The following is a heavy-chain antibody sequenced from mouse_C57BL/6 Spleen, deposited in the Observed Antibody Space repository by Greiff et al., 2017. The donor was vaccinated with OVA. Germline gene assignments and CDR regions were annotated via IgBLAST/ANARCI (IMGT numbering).Heavy chain of an antibody. D-gene: IGHD2-2*01. CDR2: IHPNSGST. Sequence: QVQLQQPGAELVKPGASVKLSCKASGYTFTSYWMHWVKQRPGQGLEWIGMIHPNSGSTNYNEKFKSKATLTVDKSSSTAYMKLSSLTSEDSAVYYCARSRGVTTRSLDDWGQGTLVTVSA. CDR1: GYTFTSYW. CDR3: ARSRGVTTRSLDD. J-gene: IGHJ3*01. V-gene: IGHV1-64*01.